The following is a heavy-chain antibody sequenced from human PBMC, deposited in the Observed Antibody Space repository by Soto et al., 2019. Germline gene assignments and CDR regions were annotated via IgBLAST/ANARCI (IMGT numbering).Heavy chain of an antibody. CDR3: ARGRGYSGRLHDY. CDR1: GFTFSSYS. J-gene: IGHJ4*02. V-gene: IGHV3-48*01. Sequence: GGSLRLSCAASGFTFSSYSMNWVRPAPGKGLEWVSYISSSSSTIYYADSVKGRFTISRDNAKNSLYLQMNSLRAEDTAVYYCARGRGYSGRLHDYWGQGTLVTVSS. CDR2: ISSSSSTI. D-gene: IGHD5-12*01.